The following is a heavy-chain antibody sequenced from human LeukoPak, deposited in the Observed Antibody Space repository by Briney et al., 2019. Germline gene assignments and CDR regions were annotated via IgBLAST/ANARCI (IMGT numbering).Heavy chain of an antibody. CDR2: MNPNSGNT. J-gene: IGHJ6*03. D-gene: IGHD2-2*02. Sequence: ASVKVSCKASGYTFTSYDINWVRQAPGQGLEWMGWMNPNSGNTDYAQKFQGRVIMTRNTSISTAYMELSSLRSEDTAVYYCARFGCSSTSCYTYYDFWGGSYYYYYMDVWGKGTTVTVSS. CDR1: GYTFTSYD. V-gene: IGHV1-8*01. CDR3: ARFGCSSTSCYTYYDFWGGSYYYYYMDV.